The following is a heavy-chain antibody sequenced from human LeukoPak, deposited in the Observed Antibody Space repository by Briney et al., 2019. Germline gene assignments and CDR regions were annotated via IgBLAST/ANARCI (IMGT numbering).Heavy chain of an antibody. V-gene: IGHV1-2*02. Sequence: GASVTVSCKASGYTFTGYYMHWVRQAPGQGLEWMGWINPNSGGTNYAQKFQGRVTMTKDTSINAAYMELNKLTSDDTAVYYCGRGNKSFDPWGQGTLVTVSS. J-gene: IGHJ5*02. CDR3: GRGNKSFDP. CDR1: GYTFTGYY. CDR2: INPNSGGT.